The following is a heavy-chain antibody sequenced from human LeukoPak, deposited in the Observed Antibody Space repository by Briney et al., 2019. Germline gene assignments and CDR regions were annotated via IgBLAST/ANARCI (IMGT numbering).Heavy chain of an antibody. CDR1: GYSFTGYW. V-gene: IGHV5-51*03. D-gene: IGHD2-15*01. Sequence: KPGESLKISCKGSGYSFTGYWIGWVRQMPGKGLEWMGIIYPGDSDTRYSPSFQGQVTISADKSISTAYLQWSSLKASDTAMYYCARGVVVVAATQLAFDIWGQGTMVTVSS. J-gene: IGHJ3*02. CDR2: IYPGDSDT. CDR3: ARGVVVVAATQLAFDI.